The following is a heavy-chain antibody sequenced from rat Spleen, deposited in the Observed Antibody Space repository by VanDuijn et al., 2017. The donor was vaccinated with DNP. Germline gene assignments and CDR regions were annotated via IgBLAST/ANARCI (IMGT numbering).Heavy chain of an antibody. Sequence: EVQLVESGGDLVQPGRSLKVSCVASGFTFNNYWMTWTRQVPGKGLEWVASITTSGDSTSSPDSVKGRFTISRDNAKNTLYLQMSKLGSEDTAIYYCATIQFGVRGYAMDAWGQGTSVTVSS. V-gene: IGHV5-31*01. CDR1: GFTFNNYW. CDR2: ITTSGDST. D-gene: IGHD4-3*01. CDR3: ATIQFGVRGYAMDA. J-gene: IGHJ4*01.